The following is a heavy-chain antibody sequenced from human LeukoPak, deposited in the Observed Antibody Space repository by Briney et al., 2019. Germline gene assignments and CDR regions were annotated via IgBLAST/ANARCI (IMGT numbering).Heavy chain of an antibody. D-gene: IGHD2-15*01. CDR1: GFTFSSYA. CDR2: ISGSGGST. J-gene: IGHJ3*02. CDR3: AKDIRPYCSGGSCYSGRDAFDI. V-gene: IGHV3-23*01. Sequence: PGGSLRLSCAASGFTFSSYAMSWVRQAPGKGLEWVSAISGSGGSTYYADSVKGRFTISRDNSKNTLYLQMNSLRAEDTAVYYCAKDIRPYCSGGSCYSGRDAFDIWGQGTMVTVSS.